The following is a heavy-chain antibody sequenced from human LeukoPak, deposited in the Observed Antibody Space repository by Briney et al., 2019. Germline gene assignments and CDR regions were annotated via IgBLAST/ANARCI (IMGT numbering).Heavy chain of an antibody. CDR1: GGSISSGSYY. CDR3: ARGGYDILTGYYISDY. V-gene: IGHV4-61*02. Sequence: SETLSLTCIVSGGSISSGSYYWSWIRQPAGKGLEWIGRIYTSGSTNYNPSLKSRVTISVDTSKNQFSLKLSSVTAADTAVYYCARGGYDILTGYYISDYWGQGTLVTVSS. CDR2: IYTSGST. J-gene: IGHJ4*02. D-gene: IGHD3-9*01.